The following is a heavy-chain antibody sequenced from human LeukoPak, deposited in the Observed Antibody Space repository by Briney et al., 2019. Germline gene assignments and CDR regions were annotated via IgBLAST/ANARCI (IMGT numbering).Heavy chain of an antibody. J-gene: IGHJ6*03. V-gene: IGHV4-61*10. CDR1: GGSISSSSYY. CDR3: ARAVTMVRGVIWDYMDV. CDR2: INHSGST. D-gene: IGHD3-10*01. Sequence: SETLSLTCTVSGGSISSSSYYWSWIRQPAGKGLEWIGEINHSGSTNYNPSLKSRVTISVDTSKNQFSLKLSSVTAADTAVYYCARAVTMVRGVIWDYMDVWGKGTTVTVSS.